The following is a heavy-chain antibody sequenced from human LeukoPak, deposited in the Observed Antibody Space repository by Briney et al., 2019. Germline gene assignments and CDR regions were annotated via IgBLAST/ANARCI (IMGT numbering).Heavy chain of an antibody. CDR1: GGSLSSYY. CDR2: IYYSEST. J-gene: IGHJ3*02. Sequence: SETLSLTCTVSGGSLSSYYWRWIRQPPGKGLEWIGYIYYSESTNYNPSLKSRVTISVDTSKNQFSLKLISVTAADTAVYYCAAMIVADAFDIWGQGTMVTVSS. CDR3: AAMIVADAFDI. D-gene: IGHD3-22*01. V-gene: IGHV4-59*01.